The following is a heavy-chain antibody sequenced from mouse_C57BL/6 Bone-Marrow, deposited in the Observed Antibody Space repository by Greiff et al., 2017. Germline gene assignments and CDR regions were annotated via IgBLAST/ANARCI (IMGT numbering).Heavy chain of an antibody. Sequence: VQLQQSDAELVKPGASVKISCKVSGYTFTDHTIPWMKQRPEQGLEWIGYIYPRDGSTKYNEKFKGKATLTADKSSSTAYMQLNSLTSEDSAVYFCSRGGWLRRGRFDYWGQGTTLTVSS. J-gene: IGHJ2*01. CDR3: SRGGWLRRGRFDY. CDR1: GYTFTDHT. CDR2: IYPRDGST. V-gene: IGHV1-78*01. D-gene: IGHD2-2*01.